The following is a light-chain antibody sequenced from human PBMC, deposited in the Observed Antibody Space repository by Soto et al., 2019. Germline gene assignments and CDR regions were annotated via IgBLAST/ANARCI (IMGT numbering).Light chain of an antibody. CDR3: MQALQIPQT. CDR2: LVS. CDR1: QSLLHSNGYIY. J-gene: IGKJ1*01. Sequence: DIVMTQSPLSLPVTPGEPASISCRSSQSLLHSNGYIYLDWYLQEPGQSPQLLIYLVSNRASGVPDRFSGSGSGTDFTLKISRVEAEDVGVYYCMQALQIPQTFGQGTKVDIK. V-gene: IGKV2-28*01.